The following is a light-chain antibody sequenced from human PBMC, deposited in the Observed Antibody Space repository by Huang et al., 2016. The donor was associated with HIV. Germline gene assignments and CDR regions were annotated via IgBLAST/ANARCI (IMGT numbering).Light chain of an antibody. Sequence: EIVLTQSPDTLSLSPGERATVSCRASQSVTRNYLAWYQQRPGQAPNLLSYGASTRATGIPDRFSGSGSGTDFTLTISRLAPEDFAVYYCQQFGSSPPYSFGQGTKLEIK. CDR2: GAS. CDR1: QSVTRNY. CDR3: QQFGSSPPYS. V-gene: IGKV3-20*01. J-gene: IGKJ2*03.